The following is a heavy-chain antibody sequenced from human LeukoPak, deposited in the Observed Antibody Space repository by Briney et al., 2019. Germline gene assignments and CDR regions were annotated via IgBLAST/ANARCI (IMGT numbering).Heavy chain of an antibody. V-gene: IGHV1-69*01. D-gene: IGHD4-17*01. Sequence: SVKVSCKASGGTFSSYAISWVRQAPGQGLEWMGGIIPIFGTANYAQKFQGRVTITADESTSTAYMELSSLRSEDTAVYYCARGETPYGDYTDTYYFDSWGQGTLVTVSS. CDR2: IIPIFGTA. J-gene: IGHJ4*02. CDR3: ARGETPYGDYTDTYYFDS. CDR1: GGTFSSYA.